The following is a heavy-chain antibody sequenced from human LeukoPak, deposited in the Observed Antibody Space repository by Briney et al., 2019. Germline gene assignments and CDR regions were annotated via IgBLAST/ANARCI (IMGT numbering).Heavy chain of an antibody. CDR1: GFTFSSYA. CDR3: AKDLTCPD. D-gene: IGHD1-20*01. CDR2: ISGSATST. V-gene: IGHV3-23*01. J-gene: IGHJ4*02. Sequence: GGSLRLSCAASGFTFSSYAMNWVRQAPGKGLEWVSGISGSATSTYYADSVKGRFTISRDNSKNTLYLQMNSLRAEDTAVYYCAKDLTCPDWGQGTLVTVSP.